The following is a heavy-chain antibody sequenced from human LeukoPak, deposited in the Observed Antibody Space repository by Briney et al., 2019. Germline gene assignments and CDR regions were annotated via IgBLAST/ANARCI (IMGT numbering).Heavy chain of an antibody. V-gene: IGHV3-72*01. CDR3: TGSVYDYRFFGN. CDR1: GFTLSDHY. CDR2: IRNKANGDST. D-gene: IGHD5/OR15-5a*01. Sequence: GGSLRLSCVGSGFTLSDHYMDWVRQAPGKGPEWVGRIRNKANGDSTEYAASVKGRFAISRDDSKNSLFLQMNNLKTEDTAVYFCTGSVYDYRFFGNWGQGTLVTVSS. J-gene: IGHJ4*02.